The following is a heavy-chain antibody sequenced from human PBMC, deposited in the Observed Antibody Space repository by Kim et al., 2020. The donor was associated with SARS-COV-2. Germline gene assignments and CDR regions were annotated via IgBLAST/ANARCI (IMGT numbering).Heavy chain of an antibody. V-gene: IGHV3-33*01. CDR2: IWYDGSNK. CDR1: GFTFSSYG. J-gene: IGHJ4*02. D-gene: IGHD3-9*01. Sequence: GGSLRLSCAASGFTFSSYGMHWVRQAPGKGLEWVAVIWYDGSNKYYADSVKGRFTISRDNSKNTLYLQMNSLRAEDTAVYYCARELTGPVGPFDYWGQGTLVTVSS. CDR3: ARELTGPVGPFDY.